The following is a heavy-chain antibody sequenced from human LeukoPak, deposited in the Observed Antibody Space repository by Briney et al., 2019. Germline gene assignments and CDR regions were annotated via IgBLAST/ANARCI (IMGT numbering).Heavy chain of an antibody. CDR3: ARHGSWSFDY. J-gene: IGHJ4*02. Sequence: GGSLRLSCAASGFTFSSHAMSWVRQAPGKGLEWVSAITSGSGSNVYYTDSLKGRFTISRDNSKNTQYLHMNSLRAEDTAVYYCARHGSWSFDYWGQGTLLTVSA. V-gene: IGHV3-23*01. CDR1: GFTFSSHA. CDR2: ITSGSGSNV. D-gene: IGHD6-13*01.